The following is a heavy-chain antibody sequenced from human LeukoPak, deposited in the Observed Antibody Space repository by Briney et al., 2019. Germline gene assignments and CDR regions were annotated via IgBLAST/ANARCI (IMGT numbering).Heavy chain of an antibody. Sequence: PSETLSLTCTVSGGSISSSSYYWGWIRQPPGKGLEWIRSIYYSGSTYYNPSLKSRVTISVDTSKNQFSLKRSSVTAADTAVYYCARERSWFDPWGQGTLVTVSS. CDR2: IYYSGST. CDR1: GGSISSSSYY. V-gene: IGHV4-39*07. CDR3: ARERSWFDP. J-gene: IGHJ5*02.